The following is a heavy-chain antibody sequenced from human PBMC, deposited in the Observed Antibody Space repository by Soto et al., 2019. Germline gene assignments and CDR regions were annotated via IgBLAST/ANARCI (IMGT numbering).Heavy chain of an antibody. V-gene: IGHV4-59*08. CDR2: IYYSGST. CDR1: GGSISSYY. CDR3: ARYGDYFSDAFDI. D-gene: IGHD4-17*01. Sequence: SETLSLTCTVSGGSISSYYWSWIRQPPGKGLEWIGYIYYSGSTNYNPSLKSRVTISVDTSKNQFSLKLSSVTAADTAVYYCARYGDYFSDAFDIWGQGTMVTVSS. J-gene: IGHJ3*02.